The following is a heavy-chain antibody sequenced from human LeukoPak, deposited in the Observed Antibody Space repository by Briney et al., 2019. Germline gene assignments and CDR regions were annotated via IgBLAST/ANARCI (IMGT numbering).Heavy chain of an antibody. D-gene: IGHD1-7*01. V-gene: IGHV3-30*02. CDR1: GFTFSSYG. J-gene: IGHJ6*03. CDR3: AKLGRVNNWNYGKFYYYYYMDV. Sequence: PGGSLRLSCAASGFTFSSYGMHCVRQAPGKGLEWVAFIRYDGSNKYYADSVKGRFTISRDNSKNTLYLQMNSLRAEDTAVSYCAKLGRVNNWNYGKFYYYYYMDVWGKGTTVTVSS. CDR2: IRYDGSNK.